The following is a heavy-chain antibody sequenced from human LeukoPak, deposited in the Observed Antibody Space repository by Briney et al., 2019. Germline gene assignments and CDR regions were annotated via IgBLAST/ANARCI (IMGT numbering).Heavy chain of an antibody. CDR2: ISSSCSYI. CDR3: AVNPYSSGWYVIY. CDR1: GFTFSNYN. V-gene: IGHV3-21*01. Sequence: GGSLRLSCAASGFTFSNYNMNWVRQAPGKGLEWVSSISSSCSYIYYADSVKGRFSISRDNAKNSLYLQMNSLRAEDTAVYYCAVNPYSSGWYVIYWGQGTLVTVSS. D-gene: IGHD6-19*01. J-gene: IGHJ4*02.